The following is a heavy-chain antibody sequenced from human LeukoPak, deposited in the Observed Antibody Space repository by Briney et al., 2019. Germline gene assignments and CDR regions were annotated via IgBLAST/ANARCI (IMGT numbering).Heavy chain of an antibody. Sequence: GASVKVSCKASGYTFTSYGISWVRQAPGQGLEWMGWISAYNGNTNYAQKLPGRVTMTTDTSTSTAYMELRSLRSDDTAVYYCVYCSGGSCEVYGMDVWGQGTTVTVSS. J-gene: IGHJ6*02. V-gene: IGHV1-18*01. CDR2: ISAYNGNT. CDR3: VYCSGGSCEVYGMDV. CDR1: GYTFTSYG. D-gene: IGHD2-15*01.